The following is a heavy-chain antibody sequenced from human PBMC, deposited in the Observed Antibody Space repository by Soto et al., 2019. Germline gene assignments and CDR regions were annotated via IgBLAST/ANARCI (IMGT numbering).Heavy chain of an antibody. CDR2: IYYSGST. CDR1: GGSISSYY. Sequence: PSETLSLTCTVSGGSISSYYWSWIRQPPGKGLEWIGYIYYSGSTNYNPSLKSRVTISVDTSKNQFSLKLSSVTAADTAVYYCARGIDWLLGHWFDPWGQGTRVTVSS. V-gene: IGHV4-59*01. CDR3: ARGIDWLLGHWFDP. J-gene: IGHJ5*02. D-gene: IGHD3-9*01.